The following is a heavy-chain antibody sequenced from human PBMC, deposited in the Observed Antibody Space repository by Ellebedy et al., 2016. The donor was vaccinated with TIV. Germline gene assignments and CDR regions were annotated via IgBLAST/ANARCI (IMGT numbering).Heavy chain of an antibody. J-gene: IGHJ4*02. CDR3: ARELGGSGGSDFDY. CDR2: IWYDGTAN. D-gene: IGHD2-15*01. Sequence: PGGSLRLSCAASEFTFTTYHMHWVRQAPGKGLEWVAVIWYDGTANFYAETVKGRFTMARANSQNTLYLEMNSLTADDTALYYCARELGGSGGSDFDYWGQGTLVTVSS. CDR1: EFTFTTYH. V-gene: IGHV3-33*01.